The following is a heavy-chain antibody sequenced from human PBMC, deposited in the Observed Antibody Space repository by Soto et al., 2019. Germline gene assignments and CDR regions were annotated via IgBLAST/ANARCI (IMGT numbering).Heavy chain of an antibody. V-gene: IGHV4-59*01. Sequence: QVRLQESGPGLVKPSETLSLTCTVSGGSISSYYWSWIRQPPGKGLEWIGYMYNTGSTIYNPSLNRRVSISIVTLNTQFSLQLNSVTAGDTTVYYCARDLWGSCGAECFPLEVWGQGTTVT. CDR2: MYNTGST. CDR3: ARDLWGSCGAECFPLEV. CDR1: GGSISSYY. J-gene: IGHJ6*02. D-gene: IGHD2-21*01.